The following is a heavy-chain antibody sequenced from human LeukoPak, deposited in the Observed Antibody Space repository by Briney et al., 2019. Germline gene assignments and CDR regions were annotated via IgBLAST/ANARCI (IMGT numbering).Heavy chain of an antibody. D-gene: IGHD3-22*01. CDR3: AKAPDSSGYLYYFDY. Sequence: GGPLRLSCAASGFTFDDYAMHWVRQAPGKGLEWVSGISWNSGSIGYADSVKGRFTISRDNAKNSLYLQMNSLRAEDTALYYCAKAPDSSGYLYYFDYWGQGTLVTVSS. V-gene: IGHV3-9*01. CDR2: ISWNSGSI. J-gene: IGHJ4*02. CDR1: GFTFDDYA.